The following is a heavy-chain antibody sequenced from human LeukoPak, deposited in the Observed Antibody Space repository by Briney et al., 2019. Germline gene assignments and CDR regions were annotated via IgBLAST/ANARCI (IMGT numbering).Heavy chain of an antibody. Sequence: QPGGSLRLSCAASEFPFSTYAMSWVRQAPGKGLEWVSGISGSGGSTYYADSVKGRFTISRDNSKNTLYLQMNSLRAEDTAVYYCAKWVVVLNRYFDYWGQGTLVTVSS. CDR1: EFPFSTYA. CDR2: ISGSGGST. V-gene: IGHV3-23*01. CDR3: AKWVVVLNRYFDY. D-gene: IGHD3-22*01. J-gene: IGHJ4*02.